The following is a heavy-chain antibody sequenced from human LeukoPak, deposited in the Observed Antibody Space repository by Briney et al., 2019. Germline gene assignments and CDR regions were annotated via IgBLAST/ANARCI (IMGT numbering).Heavy chain of an antibody. D-gene: IGHD6-19*01. CDR2: IYSGGST. CDR3: ARAGAVEVFDY. V-gene: IGHV3-53*01. J-gene: IGHJ4*02. Sequence: GGSLRLSCAASGFTVSSNYMSWVRQAPGKGLEWVSVIYSGGSTYYADSVKGRFTISRDNSKNTLYLQMNSLRAGDTAGYYCARAGAVEVFDYWGQGTLVTVSS. CDR1: GFTVSSNY.